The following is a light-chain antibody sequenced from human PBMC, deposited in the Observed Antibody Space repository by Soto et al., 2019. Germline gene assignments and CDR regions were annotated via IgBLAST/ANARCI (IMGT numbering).Light chain of an antibody. Sequence: EIVLTQSPGTLSLSPGERATLSCRASQSVSNRYLAWYQQKPGQAPRLLIYGASTRATGIPARFSGSGSGTEFTLTISSLEPEDFAVYYCQQRSNWPITFGQGTRLEL. V-gene: IGKV3D-20*02. CDR1: QSVSNRY. CDR3: QQRSNWPIT. CDR2: GAS. J-gene: IGKJ5*01.